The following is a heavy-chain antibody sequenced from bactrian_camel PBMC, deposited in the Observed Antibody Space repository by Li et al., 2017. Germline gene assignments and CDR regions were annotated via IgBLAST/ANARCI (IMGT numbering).Heavy chain of an antibody. Sequence: HVQLVESGGGSAQAGETLRLSCTASGFTFDDADMGWYRQAPGNQCELVATISTSGATLYADSVKGRFSISLDNTKSTAYLQMNSLKPKDTGVYVYAAESHPHGGRYGPCPNDYVYWGQGTQVTVS. CDR3: AAESHPHGGRYGPCPNDYVY. D-gene: IGHD3*01. J-gene: IGHJ4*01. CDR2: ISTSGAT. CDR1: GFTFDDAD. V-gene: IGHV3S53*01.